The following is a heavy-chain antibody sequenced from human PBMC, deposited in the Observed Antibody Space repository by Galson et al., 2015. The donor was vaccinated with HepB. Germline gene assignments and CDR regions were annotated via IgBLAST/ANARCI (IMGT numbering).Heavy chain of an antibody. Sequence: QSGAEVKKPGESLKISCKGSGYSFTSYWIGWVRQMPGKGLEWMGIIYPGDSETRYSPSFQGQVTISADKSINTAYLQWSSLKASDTAMYYCARHGVNDYGDYRPWGMDVWGQGTTVTVSS. CDR1: GYSFTSYW. D-gene: IGHD4-17*01. V-gene: IGHV5-51*01. CDR3: ARHGVNDYGDYRPWGMDV. J-gene: IGHJ6*02. CDR2: IYPGDSET.